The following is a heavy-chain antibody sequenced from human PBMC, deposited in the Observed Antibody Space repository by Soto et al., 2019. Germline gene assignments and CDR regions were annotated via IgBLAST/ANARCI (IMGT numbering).Heavy chain of an antibody. V-gene: IGHV1-18*01. CDR1: GYTFTSYG. Sequence: GASVKVSCKDSGYTFTSYGISWVRQAPGQGLEWMGWISAYNGNTNYAHKLQGRVTMNTVTSTSTRSMEKRSLXFADTAVYSCAKDQGGSVFKVSAIGAFYIRGQGTMVTVSS. CDR2: ISAYNGNT. J-gene: IGHJ3*02. D-gene: IGHD3-16*01. CDR3: AKDQGGSVFKVSAIGAFYI.